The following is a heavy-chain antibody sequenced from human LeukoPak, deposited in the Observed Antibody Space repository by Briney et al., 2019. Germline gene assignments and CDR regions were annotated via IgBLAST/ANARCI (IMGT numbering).Heavy chain of an antibody. CDR3: ARPVGPYCGGDCYSDY. J-gene: IGHJ4*02. V-gene: IGHV5-51*01. Sequence: GESLKISCKGSGYSFTSYWIGWVRQMPGKGLEWMGIIYPDDSDTRYSPSFQGQVTISADKSISTAYLQWSSLKASDTAMYYCARPVGPYCGGDCYSDYWGQGTLVTVSS. CDR2: IYPDDSDT. D-gene: IGHD2-21*01. CDR1: GYSFTSYW.